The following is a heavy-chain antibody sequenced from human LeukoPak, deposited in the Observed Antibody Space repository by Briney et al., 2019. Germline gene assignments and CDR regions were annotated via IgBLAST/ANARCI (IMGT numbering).Heavy chain of an antibody. CDR3: ARGGYCSGGSCYPEWFDP. CDR2: ISAYNGNT. CDR1: GYTFAGYG. V-gene: IGHV1-18*01. D-gene: IGHD2-15*01. Sequence: ASVKVSCKASGYTFAGYGISWVRQAPGQGLEWMGWISAYNGNTNYAQKLQGRVTMTTDTSTSTAYMELRSLRSDDTAVYYCARGGYCSGGSCYPEWFDPWGQGTLVTVSS. J-gene: IGHJ5*02.